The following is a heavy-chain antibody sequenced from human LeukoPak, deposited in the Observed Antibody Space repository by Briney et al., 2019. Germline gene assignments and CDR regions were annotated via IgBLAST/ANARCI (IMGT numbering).Heavy chain of an antibody. CDR2: ISYDGSNK. D-gene: IGHD2-15*01. Sequence: GRSLRLSCAASGFTFSSYAMHWVRQAPGKGLEWVAVISYDGSNKYYADSVKGRFTISRDNSKNTLYLQMNSLRAEDTAVYYCARDRVVVVVAALLDYYYYGMDVWGQGTTVTVSS. J-gene: IGHJ6*02. CDR3: ARDRVVVVVAALLDYYYYGMDV. V-gene: IGHV3-30-3*01. CDR1: GFTFSSYA.